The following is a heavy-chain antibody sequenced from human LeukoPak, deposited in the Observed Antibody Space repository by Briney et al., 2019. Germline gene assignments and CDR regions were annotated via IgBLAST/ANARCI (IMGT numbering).Heavy chain of an antibody. V-gene: IGHV3-74*01. Sequence: GGSLRLSCAASGFTFSNYWMHWVRQAPGKGLVWVSRINTDGSSTGYADSVKGRFTISRDNAKNTLYLQLNSLRTEDTAVYYCAKDADTATIIYWYFDLWGRGTLVTVSS. CDR2: INTDGSST. CDR1: GFTFSNYW. CDR3: AKDADTATIIYWYFDL. D-gene: IGHD5-18*01. J-gene: IGHJ2*01.